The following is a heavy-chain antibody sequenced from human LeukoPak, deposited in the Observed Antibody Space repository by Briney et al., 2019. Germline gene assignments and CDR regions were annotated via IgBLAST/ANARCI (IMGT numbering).Heavy chain of an antibody. CDR1: GYTFTTYG. CDR3: ARVIRVKGYPYFDY. CDR2: ISGNNGNR. Sequence: ASVMVSCKASGYTFTTYGISWVRQAPGQGLEWMGWISGNNGNRNYAQNFQGRVTMTMTTDTSTTTAYMELSSLRSEDTAVYYCARVIRVKGYPYFDYWGQGTLVTVSS. V-gene: IGHV1-18*01. J-gene: IGHJ4*02. D-gene: IGHD3-10*01.